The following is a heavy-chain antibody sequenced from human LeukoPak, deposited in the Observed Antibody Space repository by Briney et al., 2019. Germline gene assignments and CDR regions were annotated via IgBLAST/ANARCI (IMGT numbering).Heavy chain of an antibody. D-gene: IGHD2-2*01. CDR2: IYPGDSDT. CDR3: ARRYCSSTSCHGGFDY. Sequence: PGESRKISCKGSGYSFTSYWIGWVRQLPGKGLEWMGIIYPGDSDTRYSPSFQGQVTISADKSISTAYLQWSSLKASDTAMYYCARRYCSSTSCHGGFDYWGQGTLVTVSS. J-gene: IGHJ4*02. V-gene: IGHV5-51*01. CDR1: GYSFTSYW.